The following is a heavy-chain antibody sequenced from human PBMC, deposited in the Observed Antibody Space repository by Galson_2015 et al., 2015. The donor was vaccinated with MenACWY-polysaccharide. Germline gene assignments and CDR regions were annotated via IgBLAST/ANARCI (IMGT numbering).Heavy chain of an antibody. CDR3: ARDFGDCSSTSCSVVRFDP. Sequence: EINHSGRTNYNPSLKSRVTMSVDTSKNQFSLKLSSVTAADTAVYYCARDFGDCSSTSCSVVRFDPWGQGTLVTVSS. CDR2: INHSGRT. J-gene: IGHJ5*02. V-gene: IGHV4-34*13. D-gene: IGHD2-2*01.